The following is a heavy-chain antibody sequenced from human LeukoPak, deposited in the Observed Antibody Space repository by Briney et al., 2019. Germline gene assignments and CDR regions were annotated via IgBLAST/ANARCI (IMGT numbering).Heavy chain of an antibody. CDR1: GGSISSGGYY. V-gene: IGHV4-31*03. J-gene: IGHJ3*02. Sequence: SQTLSLTCTVSGGSISSGGYYWSWIRQHPGKGLEWIGYIYYSGSTYYNPSLKSRVTISVDTSKNQFSLKLSSVTAADTAVYYCARVRSYWGGLDDAFDIWGQGTMVTVSS. D-gene: IGHD1-26*01. CDR2: IYYSGST. CDR3: ARVRSYWGGLDDAFDI.